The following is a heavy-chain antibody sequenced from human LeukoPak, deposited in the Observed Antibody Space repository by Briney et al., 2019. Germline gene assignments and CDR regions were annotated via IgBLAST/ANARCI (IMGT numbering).Heavy chain of an antibody. J-gene: IGHJ4*02. CDR1: GGSISSYY. Sequence: SETLSLTCTVSGGSISSYYWNWIRQPPGKGLEWIGYIYYSGSTNYNPSLKSRVTISVDTSKDQFSLKLSSVTAADTAVYYCARDRYYDSGSYYNWGQGTLVTVSS. CDR3: ARDRYYDSGSYYN. V-gene: IGHV4-59*01. D-gene: IGHD3-10*01. CDR2: IYYSGST.